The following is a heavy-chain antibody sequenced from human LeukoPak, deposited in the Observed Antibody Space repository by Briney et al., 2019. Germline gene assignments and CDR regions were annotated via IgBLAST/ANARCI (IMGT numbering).Heavy chain of an antibody. CDR3: ASYTSSSAHSN. J-gene: IGHJ4*02. CDR1: GLTFSTYA. D-gene: IGHD6-6*01. CDR2: ISGGGAYT. Sequence: PGGSLRLSCAASGLTFSTYAISWARQAPGRGLEWVSAISGGGAYTYYADSVKGRFTISGDYSKNTLYLQMNGLRAEDTAVYYCASYTSSSAHSNWGQGTLVTVSS. V-gene: IGHV3-23*01.